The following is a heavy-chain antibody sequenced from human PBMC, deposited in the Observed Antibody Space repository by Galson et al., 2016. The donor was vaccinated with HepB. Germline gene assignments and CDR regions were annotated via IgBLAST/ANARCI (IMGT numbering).Heavy chain of an antibody. CDR2: INWNGASI. V-gene: IGHV3-9*01. J-gene: IGHJ4*02. CDR1: GCTFDDYA. Sequence: SLRLSCAASGCTFDDYAMYWVRQVPGKVLEGVAGINWNGASIGYADSVKGRITISRDNAKKSLYLHMDSLRTDDTALYFCAKPNNRHILVEAPAYNSWGLGTLVTVSS. CDR3: AKPNNRHILVEAPAYNS. D-gene: IGHD3-16*01.